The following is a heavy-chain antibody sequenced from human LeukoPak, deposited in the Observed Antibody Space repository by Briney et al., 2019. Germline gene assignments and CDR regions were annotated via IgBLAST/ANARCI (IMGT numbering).Heavy chain of an antibody. CDR1: GFTFSSYA. CDR3: AKDLVDTAMVTFYFDY. CDR2: IGGSGGST. Sequence: PGGSLRLSCAASGFTFSSYAMSWVRQAPGKGREWVSAIGGSGGSTYYADSVKGRFTISRDNSKNTLYLQMNSLRAEDTAVYYCAKDLVDTAMVTFYFDYWGQGTLVTVSS. J-gene: IGHJ4*02. D-gene: IGHD5-18*01. V-gene: IGHV3-23*01.